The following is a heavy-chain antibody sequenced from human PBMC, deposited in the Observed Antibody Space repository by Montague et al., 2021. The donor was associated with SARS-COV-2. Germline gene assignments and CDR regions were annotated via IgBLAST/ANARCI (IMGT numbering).Heavy chain of an antibody. J-gene: IGHJ2*01. D-gene: IGHD3-22*01. CDR1: GGSISSYY. V-gene: IGHV4-59*01. CDR3: ARGPQEYRITMIVVDYWYFDL. Sequence: SETLSLTCTVSGGSISSYYWSWIRQPPGKGLEWIGYIYYSGSTNYNPSLKSRVTISVDTSKNQFSLKLSSVTAADTAVYYCARGPQEYRITMIVVDYWYFDLWGRSTLVTVSS. CDR2: IYYSGST.